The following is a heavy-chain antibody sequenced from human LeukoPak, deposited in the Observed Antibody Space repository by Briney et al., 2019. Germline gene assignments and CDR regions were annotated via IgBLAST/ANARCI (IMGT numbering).Heavy chain of an antibody. CDR3: ARTTVTPSYYFDY. V-gene: IGHV4-31*03. J-gene: IGHJ4*02. D-gene: IGHD4-17*01. Sequence: SQTLSLTCTVSGDSLSSGVYYWSWIRQHPGKGLEWIGYIYYSGSTYYNPSLKSRVTISVDTSKHQFSLKLSSVTAADTAVYYSARTTVTPSYYFDYWGQGTLVTVSS. CDR2: IYYSGST. CDR1: GDSLSSGVYY.